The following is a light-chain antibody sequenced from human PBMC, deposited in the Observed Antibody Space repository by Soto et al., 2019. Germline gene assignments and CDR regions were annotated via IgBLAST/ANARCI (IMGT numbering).Light chain of an antibody. V-gene: IGKV3-20*01. CDR2: GAS. CDR3: QQYGSSPLT. Sequence: EIVLTQSPGTLSLSPGERATLSCRASQSVSGDYLVWYQQKPGQAPRLLIYGASYRATGIPDRFSGSGSGTDFTLTISRLEPEDFVVYYCQQYGSSPLTFGQGTKVEIK. CDR1: QSVSGDY. J-gene: IGKJ1*01.